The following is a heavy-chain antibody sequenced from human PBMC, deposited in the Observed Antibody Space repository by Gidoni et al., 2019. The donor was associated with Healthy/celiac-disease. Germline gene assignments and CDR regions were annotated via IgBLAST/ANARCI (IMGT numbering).Heavy chain of an antibody. J-gene: IGHJ4*02. D-gene: IGHD6-13*01. CDR1: GNSLPSYR. V-gene: IGHV5-51*03. Sequence: EVQLVQSGAEVKKPGESMKIYCKGSGNSLPSYRIGWVRQMPGKGLEWMGIIYPGDSDTRYRPSFQGQVTISADKSISTAYLQWSSLKASDTAMYYCARYSKGGYSSSSPFDYWGQGTLVTVSS. CDR2: IYPGDSDT. CDR3: ARYSKGGYSSSSPFDY.